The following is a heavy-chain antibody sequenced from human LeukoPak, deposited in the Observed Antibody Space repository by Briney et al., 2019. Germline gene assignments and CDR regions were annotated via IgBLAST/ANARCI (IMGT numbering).Heavy chain of an antibody. V-gene: IGHV1-69*01. CDR2: IIPIFGTA. Sequence: GSSVKVSCKASGGTFSSYAISWVRQAPGQGLEWMGGIIPIFGTANYAQKFQGRVTITADESTSTAYMELSSLRSEDTAVYYCARKRYYDSSGNWYFDLWGRGTLVTVSS. CDR1: GGTFSSYA. J-gene: IGHJ2*01. D-gene: IGHD3-22*01. CDR3: ARKRYYDSSGNWYFDL.